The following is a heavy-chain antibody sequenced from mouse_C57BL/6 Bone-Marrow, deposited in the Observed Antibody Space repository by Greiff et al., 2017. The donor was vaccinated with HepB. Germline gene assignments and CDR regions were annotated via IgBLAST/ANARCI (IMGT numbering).Heavy chain of an antibody. V-gene: IGHV5-6*01. Sequence: EVKLMESGGDLVKPGGSLKLSCAASGFTFSSYGMSWVRQTPDKRLEWVATISSGGSYTYYPDSVKGRFTISRDNAKNTLYLQMSSLKSEDTARYYCSRGKNYYGYFDYWGQGTTLTVSS. D-gene: IGHD1-1*01. J-gene: IGHJ2*01. CDR2: ISSGGSYT. CDR1: GFTFSSYG. CDR3: SRGKNYYGYFDY.